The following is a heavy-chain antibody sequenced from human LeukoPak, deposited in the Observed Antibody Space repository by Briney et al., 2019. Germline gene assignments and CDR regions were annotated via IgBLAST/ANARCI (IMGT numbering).Heavy chain of an antibody. CDR2: IRYDGSNK. V-gene: IGHV3-30*02. J-gene: IGHJ3*02. CDR3: AKDAGLAYCGGDCYSDAFDI. Sequence: GGSLRLSCAASGFAFDIFWMSWVRQAPGKGLEWVAFIRYDGSNKYYADSVKGRFTISRDNSKNTLYLQMNSLRAEDTAVYYCAKDAGLAYCGGDCYSDAFDIWGQGTMVTVSS. D-gene: IGHD2-21*02. CDR1: GFAFDIFW.